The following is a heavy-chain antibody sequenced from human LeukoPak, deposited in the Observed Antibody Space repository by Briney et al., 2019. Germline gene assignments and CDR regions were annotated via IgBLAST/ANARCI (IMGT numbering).Heavy chain of an antibody. CDR1: GFTFSSYW. V-gene: IGHV3-74*01. Sequence: GGSLRLSCVASGFTFSSYWMHWVRQDPRKGLVWVSRISGDGRNINYADSVRGRFTISRDNAKNTLYLQMNSLRAEDTAVYYCAKGNYWSGYHPFDYWGQGTLVTVSS. D-gene: IGHD3-3*01. CDR3: AKGNYWSGYHPFDY. CDR2: ISGDGRNI. J-gene: IGHJ4*02.